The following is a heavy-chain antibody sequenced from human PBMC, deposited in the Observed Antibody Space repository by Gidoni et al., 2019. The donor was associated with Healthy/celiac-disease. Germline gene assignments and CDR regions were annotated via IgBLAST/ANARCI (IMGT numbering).Heavy chain of an antibody. J-gene: IGHJ4*02. Sequence: ISYDGSNKYYADSVKGRFTISRDNSKNTLYLQMNSLRAEDTAVYYCAKDIGSHDFWSGYSNDYWGQGTLVTVSS. CDR2: ISYDGSNK. V-gene: IGHV3-30*18. D-gene: IGHD3-3*01. CDR3: AKDIGSHDFWSGYSNDY.